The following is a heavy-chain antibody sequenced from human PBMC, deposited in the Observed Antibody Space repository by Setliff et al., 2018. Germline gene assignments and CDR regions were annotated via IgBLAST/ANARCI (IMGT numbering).Heavy chain of an antibody. Sequence: ASVKVSCKTSGFVLITYAITWVRQAPGQGLEWMGRVFTATDDTQFRTEFQGRVSVTRDTSTGTAYMELRTLSSDDTAVYYCTRGRGPRVVVAVPLDFWGQGTLVTVSS. CDR1: GFVLITYA. J-gene: IGHJ4*02. D-gene: IGHD2-15*01. V-gene: IGHV1-18*01. CDR2: VFTATDDT. CDR3: TRGRGPRVVVAVPLDF.